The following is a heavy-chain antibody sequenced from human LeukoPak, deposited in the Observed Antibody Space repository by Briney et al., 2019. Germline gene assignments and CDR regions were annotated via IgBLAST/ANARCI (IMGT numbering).Heavy chain of an antibody. J-gene: IGHJ4*02. Sequence: ASVKVSCKASGYTFTSYHMHWVRQAPGQGLEWMGIINPSGGSTSYAQKFQGRVTMTRDTSTSTVYMELSSLRSEDTAVYYCARDHGYYYDSSGSSYWGQGTLVTVSS. CDR1: GYTFTSYH. D-gene: IGHD3-22*01. CDR2: INPSGGST. CDR3: ARDHGYYYDSSGSSY. V-gene: IGHV1-46*01.